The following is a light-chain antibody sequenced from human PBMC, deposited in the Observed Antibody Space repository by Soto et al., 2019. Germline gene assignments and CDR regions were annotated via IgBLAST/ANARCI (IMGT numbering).Light chain of an antibody. J-gene: IGLJ1*01. CDR1: SSDIGAFNF. Sequence: QSALTQPASVSGSPGQSISIPCTGTSSDIGAFNFVSGYQQHPGKAPKVLISGVTNRPSGVDYRFSGSKSGNTASLIISGLRPEDEADYYCSSLTSANTRIFGTGTKVTVL. CDR3: SSLTSANTRI. V-gene: IGLV2-14*03. CDR2: GVT.